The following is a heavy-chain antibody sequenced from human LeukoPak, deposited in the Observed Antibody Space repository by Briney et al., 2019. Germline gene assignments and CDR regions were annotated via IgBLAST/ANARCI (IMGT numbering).Heavy chain of an antibody. CDR1: GGSFSGYY. Sequence: SETLSLTCAVYGGSFSGYYWSWIRQPPGKGQEWIGEINHSGSTNYNPSLKSRVTISVDTSKNQFSLKLSSVTAADTAVYYCARGWYSSGWLHKPRLFDYWGQGTLVTVSS. D-gene: IGHD6-19*01. J-gene: IGHJ4*02. V-gene: IGHV4-34*01. CDR3: ARGWYSSGWLHKPRLFDY. CDR2: INHSGST.